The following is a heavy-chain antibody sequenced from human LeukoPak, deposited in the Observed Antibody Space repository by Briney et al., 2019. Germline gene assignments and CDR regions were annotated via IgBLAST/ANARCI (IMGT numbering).Heavy chain of an antibody. CDR1: GFTFSSYA. CDR3: AREGSGSYPPYYFDY. J-gene: IGHJ4*02. V-gene: IGHV3-30-3*01. D-gene: IGHD1-26*01. Sequence: PGRSLRLSCAASGFTFSSYAMHWVRQAPGKGLEWVAVISYDGSNKYYADSVKGRFTISRDNSKNTLYLQMNSLRAEDTAVYYCAREGSGSYPPYYFDYWGQGTLVTVSS. CDR2: ISYDGSNK.